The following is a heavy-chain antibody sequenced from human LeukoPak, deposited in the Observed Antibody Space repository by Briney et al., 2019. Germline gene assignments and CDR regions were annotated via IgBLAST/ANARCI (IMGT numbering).Heavy chain of an antibody. CDR1: GFTFSSYA. J-gene: IGHJ4*02. CDR2: ISASGGST. CDR3: AKDRANIAASSHFDY. D-gene: IGHD6-13*01. V-gene: IGHV3-23*01. Sequence: GGSLRLSCAASGFTFSSYAMSWVRQAPGKGLEWVSGISASGGSTFYADSVKGRFTISRDKSKNTLYLQMNSLRAEDTAVYYCAKDRANIAASSHFDYWGQGTLVTVSS.